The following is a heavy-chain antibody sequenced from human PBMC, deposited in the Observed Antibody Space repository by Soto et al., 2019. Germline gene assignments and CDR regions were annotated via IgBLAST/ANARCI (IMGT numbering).Heavy chain of an antibody. V-gene: IGHV4-59*01. CDR3: AGGTDGKKVAY. CDR2: IYNSGST. D-gene: IGHD5-12*01. J-gene: IGHJ4*02. Sequence: ASQTISLTCTVGGGSRTGCYWICMQQPPGKGLEWIGYIYNSGSTNYNPALKSRVTISVDMSKNHFSLKLNSVTAADTAVYYCAGGTDGKKVAYWGQGTLVTVSS. CDR1: GGSRTGCY.